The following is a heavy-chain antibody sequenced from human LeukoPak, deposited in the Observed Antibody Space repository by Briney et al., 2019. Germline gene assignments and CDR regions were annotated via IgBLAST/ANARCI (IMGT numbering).Heavy chain of an antibody. Sequence: GGSLRLSCAASGFTFSSYGMHWVRQAPGKGLEWVAFIRYGGSNKYYADSVKGRFTISRGNAKNSLYLRMNSLRGDDTAVYYCARDISDGSGSYHDYWGQGTLVTVSS. D-gene: IGHD3-10*01. V-gene: IGHV3-30*02. CDR3: ARDISDGSGSYHDY. J-gene: IGHJ4*02. CDR1: GFTFSSYG. CDR2: IRYGGSNK.